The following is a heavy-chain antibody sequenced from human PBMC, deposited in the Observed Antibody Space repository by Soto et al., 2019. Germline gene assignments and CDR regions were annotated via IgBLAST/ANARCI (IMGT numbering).Heavy chain of an antibody. D-gene: IGHD3-16*02. CDR2: IKHDTSEA. CDR1: GFKFSDYW. Sequence: VPLVESGGGLVQPGRSLRLSCAASGFKFSDYWMSWVRQAPGKGLEWVGNIKHDTSEAHYADSVKGRFTITRDNIKNFLFLQMNGLRSDDTASYYCARDGLLFSGPYRPSRFDYWGLGTLVTVSS. V-gene: IGHV3-7*03. J-gene: IGHJ4*02. CDR3: ARDGLLFSGPYRPSRFDY.